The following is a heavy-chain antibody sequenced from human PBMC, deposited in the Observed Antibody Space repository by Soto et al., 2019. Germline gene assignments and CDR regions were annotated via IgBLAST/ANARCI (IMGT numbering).Heavy chain of an antibody. V-gene: IGHV1-8*01. CDR2: MNPNSGNT. D-gene: IGHD3-3*01. CDR3: ARGQGLLLEWSRNWFDP. Sequence: WASVKVSCKASGYTFTSYDINWVRQATGQGLEWMGWMNPNSGNTGYAQKFQGRVTMTRNTSISTAYMELSSLRSEDTAVYYCARGQGLLLEWSRNWFDPWGQGTLVTVSS. CDR1: GYTFTSYD. J-gene: IGHJ5*02.